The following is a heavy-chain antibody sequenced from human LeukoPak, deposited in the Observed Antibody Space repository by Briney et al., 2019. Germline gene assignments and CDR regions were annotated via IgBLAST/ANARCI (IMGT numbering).Heavy chain of an antibody. D-gene: IGHD3-22*01. CDR2: IYPGDSDT. CDR1: GYSFTGYW. CDR3: ARQYSSGYYSWFDP. J-gene: IGHJ5*02. Sequence: GESLKISCKGSGYSFTGYWIGWVRQMPGKGPEWMGIIYPGDSDTRYSPAFQGQVTISADKSISTAYLQWSSLKASDTAMYYCARQYSSGYYSWFDPWGQGTLVTVSA. V-gene: IGHV5-51*01.